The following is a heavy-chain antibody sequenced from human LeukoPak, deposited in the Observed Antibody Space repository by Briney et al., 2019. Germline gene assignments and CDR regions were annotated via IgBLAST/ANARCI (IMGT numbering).Heavy chain of an antibody. CDR2: IWYDESNK. CDR3: ARGLYDFWSGPDY. J-gene: IGHJ4*02. D-gene: IGHD3-3*01. Sequence: PGGSLRLSCAAPGFTFSSYGMHWVRQAPGKGLEWVAVIWYDESNKYYADSVKGRFTISRDNSKNTLYLQMNSLRAEDTAVYYCARGLYDFWSGPDYWGQGTLVTVSS. V-gene: IGHV3-33*01. CDR1: GFTFSSYG.